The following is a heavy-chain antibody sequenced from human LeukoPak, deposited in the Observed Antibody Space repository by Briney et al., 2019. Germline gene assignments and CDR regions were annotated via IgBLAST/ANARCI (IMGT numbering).Heavy chain of an antibody. CDR2: IKQDGIET. J-gene: IGHJ3*02. CDR3: ARFIASPGPDAFDI. V-gene: IGHV3-7*01. D-gene: IGHD6-13*01. CDR1: GFNSGNYW. Sequence: GGSLRLSCAAPGFNSGNYWMSWVRQAPGQRLEWLANIKQDGIETYYLDSVRGRFTISRDSARNSVYLQMNSLRADETAVYFCARFIASPGPDAFDIWGQGTLVTVSS.